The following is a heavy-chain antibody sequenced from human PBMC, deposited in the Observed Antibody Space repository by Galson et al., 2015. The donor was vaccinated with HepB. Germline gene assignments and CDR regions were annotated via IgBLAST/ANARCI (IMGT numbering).Heavy chain of an antibody. CDR2: ISSSSSTI. CDR3: AREPNYDISSYYFDY. V-gene: IGHV3-48*01. D-gene: IGHD3-22*01. J-gene: IGHJ4*02. Sequence: SLRLSCAASGSTFSNYPMNWVRQAPGQGLEWVSYISSSSSTIYYADSVKGRFTISRDNAKNSLYLQMNSLRAEDTAVYYCAREPNYDISSYYFDYWGQGTLVTVSS. CDR1: GSTFSNYP.